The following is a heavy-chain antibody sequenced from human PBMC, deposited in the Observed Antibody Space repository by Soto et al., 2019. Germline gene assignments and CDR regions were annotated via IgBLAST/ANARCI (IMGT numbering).Heavy chain of an antibody. V-gene: IGHV1-18*01. D-gene: IGHD1-20*01. CDR3: ARVGGYNWNDGPNYYFDY. CDR2: ISAYNGNT. CDR1: GYTFTSYG. J-gene: IGHJ4*02. Sequence: ASVKVSCKASGYTFTSYGISWVRQAPGQGLEWMGWISAYNGNTNYAQKLQGRVTMTTDTSTSTAYMELRSLRSDDTAVYYCARVGGYNWNDGPNYYFDYWGQGTLVTVSS.